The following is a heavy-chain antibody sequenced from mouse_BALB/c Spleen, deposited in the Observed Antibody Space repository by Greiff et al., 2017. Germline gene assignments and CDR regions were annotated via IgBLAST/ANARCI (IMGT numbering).Heavy chain of an antibody. V-gene: IGHV5-17*02. CDR3: ARLGIYYDYDY. Sequence: EVMLVESGGGLVQPGGSRKLSCAASGFTFSSFGMHWVRQAPEKGLEWVAYISSGSSTIYYADTVKGRFTISRDNPKNTLFLQMTSLRSEDTAMYYCARLGIYYDYDYWGQGTTLTVSS. D-gene: IGHD2-4*01. CDR1: GFTFSSFG. J-gene: IGHJ2*01. CDR2: ISSGSSTI.